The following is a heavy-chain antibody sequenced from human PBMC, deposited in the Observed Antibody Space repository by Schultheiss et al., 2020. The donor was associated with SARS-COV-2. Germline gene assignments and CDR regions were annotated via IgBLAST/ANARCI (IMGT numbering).Heavy chain of an antibody. CDR3: ASSMVRSAPDY. D-gene: IGHD2-21*01. CDR1: GFTFSSYA. V-gene: IGHV3-23*01. J-gene: IGHJ4*02. CDR2: ISGSGGST. Sequence: GESLKISCAASGFTFSSYAMSWVRQAPGKGLEWVSAISGSGGSTYYADSVKGRFTISRDNSKNTLYLQMNSLRAEDTAVYYCASSMVRSAPDYWGQGTLVTVSS.